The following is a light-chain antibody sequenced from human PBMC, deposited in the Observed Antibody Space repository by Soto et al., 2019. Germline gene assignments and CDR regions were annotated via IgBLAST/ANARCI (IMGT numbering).Light chain of an antibody. CDR1: SSDVGAYNY. V-gene: IGLV2-8*01. Sequence: LTQPPSASGSPGQSVTISCTGTSSDVGAYNYVSWYQQHPGKAPKLIIYEVNKWPSGVPDRFSGSKSGNTASLTVSRLQAEDEADYYCSSYAGSNNLGVFGTGTKVTVL. CDR3: SSYAGSNNLGV. CDR2: EVN. J-gene: IGLJ1*01.